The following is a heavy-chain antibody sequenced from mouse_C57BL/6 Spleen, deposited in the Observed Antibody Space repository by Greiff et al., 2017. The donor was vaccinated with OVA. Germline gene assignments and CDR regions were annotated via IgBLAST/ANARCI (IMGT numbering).Heavy chain of an antibody. CDR1: GYTFTSYW. J-gene: IGHJ4*01. CDR2: IHPNSGST. Sequence: QVQLQQPGAELVKPGASVKLSCKASGYTFTSYWMHWVKQRPGQGLEWIGMIHPNSGSTNYNEKFKSKATLTVDKSSSTAYMQLSSLTSEDSAVYYCAYGSSYYYAMDDWGQGTSVTVSS. CDR3: AYGSSYYYAMDD. D-gene: IGHD1-1*01. V-gene: IGHV1-64*01.